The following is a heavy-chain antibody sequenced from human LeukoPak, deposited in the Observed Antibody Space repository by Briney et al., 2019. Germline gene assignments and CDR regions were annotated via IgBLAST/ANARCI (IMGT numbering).Heavy chain of an antibody. V-gene: IGHV3-53*01. Sequence: GGSLRLSCAASGFIVSGNYMSWVRQAPGKGLEWVSVIYSGGSTYYVDSVRGRFTISRDNSKNTLYLQMNSLRSEDTAVYYCASGDIGWLQLNSWGQGTLVTVSS. D-gene: IGHD5-24*01. J-gene: IGHJ4*02. CDR3: ASGDIGWLQLNS. CDR2: IYSGGST. CDR1: GFIVSGNY.